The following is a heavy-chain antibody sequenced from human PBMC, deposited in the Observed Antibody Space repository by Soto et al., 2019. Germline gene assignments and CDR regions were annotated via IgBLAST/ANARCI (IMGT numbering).Heavy chain of an antibody. CDR3: AREGSSSSPWFDP. CDR2: INHSGST. D-gene: IGHD6-6*01. CDR1: GGSFIGYY. V-gene: IGHV4-34*01. Sequence: SETLSLTCAVYGGSFIGYYWSWIRQPPGKGLEWIGEINHSGSTNYNPSLKSRVTISVDTSKNQFSLKLSSVTAADTAVYYCAREGSSSSPWFDPWGQGTLVTVSS. J-gene: IGHJ5*02.